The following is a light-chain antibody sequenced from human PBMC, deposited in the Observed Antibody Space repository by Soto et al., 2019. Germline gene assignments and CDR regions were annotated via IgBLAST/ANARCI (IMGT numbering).Light chain of an antibody. CDR1: QSLLHSNGYNY. CDR3: MQALQTLWT. CDR2: LGS. V-gene: IGKV2-28*01. J-gene: IGKJ1*01. Sequence: DIVMTQSPLSLPVTPGEPASISCRSSQSLLHSNGYNYLDWYLQKPGQSPQLLIYLGSNRASGVPDRSSGSGSGTDFTLKISRVEAEDVGVYYCMQALQTLWTFGQGTQVEIK.